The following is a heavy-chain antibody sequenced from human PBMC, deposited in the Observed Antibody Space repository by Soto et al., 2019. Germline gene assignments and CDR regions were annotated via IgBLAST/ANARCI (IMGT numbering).Heavy chain of an antibody. Sequence: QVQLVESGGGVVQPGRSLRLSCAASGFTFSSYGMHWVRQAPGKGLEWVAVISYDGSNKYHADSVKGRFTIARDNAKNTLSMQMNSRRAEDTAVYYCAKDAAVAARLTWSFDYWGQGTLVIVSS. J-gene: IGHJ4*02. CDR3: AKDAAVAARLTWSFDY. V-gene: IGHV3-30*18. D-gene: IGHD6-6*01. CDR1: GFTFSSYG. CDR2: ISYDGSNK.